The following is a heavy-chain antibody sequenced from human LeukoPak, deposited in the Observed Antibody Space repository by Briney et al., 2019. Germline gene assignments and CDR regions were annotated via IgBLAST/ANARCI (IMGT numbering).Heavy chain of an antibody. D-gene: IGHD6-13*01. J-gene: IGHJ5*02. V-gene: IGHV4-4*07. CDR2: IYTSGST. Sequence: SETLSLTCTVSGGSISSYYWSWIRQPAGKGLGWIGRIYTSGSTNYNPSLKSRVTMSVDTSKNQFSLKLSSVTAADTAVYYCAREVLLAAAGRWFDPWGQGTLVTVSS. CDR1: GGSISSYY. CDR3: AREVLLAAAGRWFDP.